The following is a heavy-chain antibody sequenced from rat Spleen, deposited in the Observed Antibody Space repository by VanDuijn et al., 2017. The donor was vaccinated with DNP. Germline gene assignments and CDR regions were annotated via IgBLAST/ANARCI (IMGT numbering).Heavy chain of an antibody. CDR2: ISTGGGNT. J-gene: IGHJ3*01. V-gene: IGHV5-31*01. CDR1: GFTFNYYW. D-gene: IGHD1-8*01. Sequence: EVQLVESGGDLVQPGRSLKLSCVASGFTFNYYWMTWIRQVPGKGLEWVASISTGGGNTYYRDSVKGRFTISRDNAENTLYLQMNSLRSEDTATYYCVREGTTTWFAYWGQGTLVTVSS. CDR3: VREGTTTWFAY.